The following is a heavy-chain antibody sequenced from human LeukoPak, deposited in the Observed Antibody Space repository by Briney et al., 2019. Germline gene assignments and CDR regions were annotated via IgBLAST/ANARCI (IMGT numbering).Heavy chain of an antibody. Sequence: SSETLSLTCAVYGGSSSGYYWSWIRQPPGKGLEWIGEINHSGSTNYNPSLKSRVTISIDTSKKQFSLRLSSVTAADTAVYYCARGRLYITMGRGVTNAPYFDYWGQGTLVTVSS. D-gene: IGHD3-10*01. J-gene: IGHJ4*02. CDR1: GGSSSGYY. CDR3: ARGRLYITMGRGVTNAPYFDY. V-gene: IGHV4-34*01. CDR2: INHSGST.